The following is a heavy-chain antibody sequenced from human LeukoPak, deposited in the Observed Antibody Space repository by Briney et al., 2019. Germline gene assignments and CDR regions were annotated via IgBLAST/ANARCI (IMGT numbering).Heavy chain of an antibody. D-gene: IGHD3-9*01. CDR2: IYYSGST. CDR3: ARVYYDILAGYSQGNWFDP. V-gene: IGHV4-39*07. Sequence: SETLSLTCTVSGGSISRSNYYWGWLRQPPGKGLEWFGIIYYSGSTYYNPSLKSRVTISVDTSKNQFSLKLSSVTAAETAMYYCARVYYDILAGYSQGNWFDPWGQGTLVTVSS. J-gene: IGHJ5*02. CDR1: GGSISRSNYY.